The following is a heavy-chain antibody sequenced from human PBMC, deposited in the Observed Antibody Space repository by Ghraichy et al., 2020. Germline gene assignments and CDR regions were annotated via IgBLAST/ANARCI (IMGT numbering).Heavy chain of an antibody. CDR3: ARGSKVVRLYYYDGMDV. D-gene: IGHD2-21*01. J-gene: IGHJ6*02. CDR1: GFTFSGYS. CDR2: ITSSSKFI. V-gene: IGHV3-48*02. Sequence: GGSLRLSCAASGFTFSGYSMNWVRQAPGKGLEWVAYITSSSKFISYADSVKGRFTISRDNAQNTLDLQMKSLRDEDTAVYYCARGSKVVRLYYYDGMDVWGQGTTVTVSS.